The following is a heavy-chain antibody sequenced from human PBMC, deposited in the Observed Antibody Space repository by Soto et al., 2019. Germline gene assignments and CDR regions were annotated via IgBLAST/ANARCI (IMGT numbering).Heavy chain of an antibody. V-gene: IGHV1-18*01. D-gene: IGHD2-2*01. CDR1: GSHFTDCG. J-gene: IGHJ3*02. Sequence: GASVKASSKASGSHFTDCGNSWQRHAPGQGLEWMGWISAYNGNTNYAQKLKGRVTMTTDTSTSTAYMELRSLRSDDTAVYYCAREIVVVPAAPDAFDIWGQGTMVTVSS. CDR2: ISAYNGNT. CDR3: AREIVVVPAAPDAFDI.